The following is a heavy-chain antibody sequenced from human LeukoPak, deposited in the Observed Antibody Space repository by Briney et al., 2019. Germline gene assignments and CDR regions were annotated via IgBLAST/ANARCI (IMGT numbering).Heavy chain of an antibody. Sequence: GGSLRLSCAASGFTFSSYSMDWVRQAPGKGLEWVSSISSSSSYIYYADSVKGRFTISRDNAKNSLYLQMNSLRAEDTAVYYCARYFYSSSSFDIWGQGTMVTVSS. CDR1: GFTFSSYS. D-gene: IGHD6-13*01. CDR2: ISSSSSYI. J-gene: IGHJ3*02. CDR3: ARYFYSSSSFDI. V-gene: IGHV3-21*01.